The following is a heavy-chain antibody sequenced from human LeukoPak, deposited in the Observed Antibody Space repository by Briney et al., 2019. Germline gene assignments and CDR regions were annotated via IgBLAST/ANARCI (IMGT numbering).Heavy chain of an antibody. V-gene: IGHV1-2*06. D-gene: IGHD3-22*01. CDR3: ARDDNSGYYSGP. CDR1: GYTFIDYY. J-gene: IGHJ5*02. Sequence: ASVKVSCKASGYTFIDYYMHWVRQAPGQGLGWMGRINPSSGGTNYAQKFQGRVTMTRDTSISTAYMELSRLRSDDTAVYYCARDDNSGYYSGPWGQGTLVTVSS. CDR2: INPSSGGT.